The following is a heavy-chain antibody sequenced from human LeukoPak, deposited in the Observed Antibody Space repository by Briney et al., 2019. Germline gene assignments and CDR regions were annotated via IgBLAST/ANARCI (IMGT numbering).Heavy chain of an antibody. D-gene: IGHD1-14*01. V-gene: IGHV3-66*01. CDR2: IYSGGST. Sequence: GGSLRLSCAASGFTVSGNYMSWVRQAPGKGLEWVSVIYSGGSTYYADSVKGRFTISRDNSKNALYLQMNSLRAEDTAVYYCARETSRSYYFDYWGQGTLVTVSS. J-gene: IGHJ4*02. CDR3: ARETSRSYYFDY. CDR1: GFTVSGNY.